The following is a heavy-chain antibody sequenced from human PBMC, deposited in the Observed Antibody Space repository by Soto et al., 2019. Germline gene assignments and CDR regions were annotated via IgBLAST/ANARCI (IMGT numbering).Heavy chain of an antibody. Sequence: GGSLRLSCSASGFTFSSYTLHWVRQAPGKGLEYVSAISSNGLNTYYADSVKGRFTISRDNSKNTLYLQMSSLRTEDTAVYYCVKDGINYYDSSGYWAYWGQGTQVTVSS. CDR2: ISSNGLNT. V-gene: IGHV3-64D*06. CDR1: GFTFSSYT. D-gene: IGHD3-22*01. CDR3: VKDGINYYDSSGYWAY. J-gene: IGHJ4*02.